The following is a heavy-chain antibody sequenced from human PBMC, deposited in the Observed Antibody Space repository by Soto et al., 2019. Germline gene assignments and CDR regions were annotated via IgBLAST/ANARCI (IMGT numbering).Heavy chain of an antibody. CDR2: ISYSWTT. Sequence: SETLSLTCTFSGDSISSGGYYLSWIRQPPGKGLEWIAYISYSWTTFYNPSLRSRVSISADKCKNQFTLELKSVTVADTAVYYCGTVRASWYIDFWGQGTLVTVSS. D-gene: IGHD6-6*01. CDR1: GDSISSGGYY. CDR3: GTVRASWYIDF. V-gene: IGHV4-30-4*01. J-gene: IGHJ4*02.